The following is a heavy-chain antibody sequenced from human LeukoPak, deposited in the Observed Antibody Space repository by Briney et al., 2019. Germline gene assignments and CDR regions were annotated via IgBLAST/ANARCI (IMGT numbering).Heavy chain of an antibody. CDR3: ATYYYDSSGYYPHFDY. V-gene: IGHV3-30-3*01. D-gene: IGHD3-22*01. J-gene: IGHJ4*02. Sequence: GGSLRLSRAASGFTFSSYSMHWVRQPPSKGLEWVAVISYDGSNKYYADSVKGRFTISRDNSKNTLYLQMNSLRAEDTAVYYCATYYYDSSGYYPHFDYWGQGTLVNVSS. CDR2: ISYDGSNK. CDR1: GFTFSSYS.